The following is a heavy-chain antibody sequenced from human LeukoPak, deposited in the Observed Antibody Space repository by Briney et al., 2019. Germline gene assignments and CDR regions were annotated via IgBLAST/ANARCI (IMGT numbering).Heavy chain of an antibody. CDR1: GFTFSSYA. CDR2: ISGSGGST. J-gene: IGHJ6*04. Sequence: GESLRLSCAASGFTFSSYAMSWVRQAPGKGLEWVSVISGSGGSTSYADSVKGRFTISRDNAKNSLYLQMNSLRAEDTAVYYCAELGITMIGGVWGKGTTVTISS. V-gene: IGHV3-23*01. CDR3: AELGITMIGGV. D-gene: IGHD3-10*02.